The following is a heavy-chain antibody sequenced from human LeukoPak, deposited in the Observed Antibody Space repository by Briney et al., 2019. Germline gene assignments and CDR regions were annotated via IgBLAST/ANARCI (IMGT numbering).Heavy chain of an antibody. Sequence: PGGSLRLSCAASGFTFRNYGMEWVRQAPGKGLEWVAVIWYDGSNKYYADSAKGRFTISRDNSKNTLYLQMNSLRAEDTSVYYCATVRGGSGTYYNDYWGQGTLVTVSS. V-gene: IGHV3-33*01. CDR3: ATVRGGSGTYYNDY. J-gene: IGHJ4*02. CDR1: GFTFRNYG. CDR2: IWYDGSNK. D-gene: IGHD3-10*01.